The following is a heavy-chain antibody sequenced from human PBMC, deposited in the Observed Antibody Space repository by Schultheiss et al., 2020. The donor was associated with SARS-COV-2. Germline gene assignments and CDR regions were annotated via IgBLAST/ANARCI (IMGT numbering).Heavy chain of an antibody. Sequence: SETLSLTCTVSGGSISSGGYYWSWIRQHPGKGLEWIGYIYYSGSTNYNPSLKSRVTISVDTSKNQFSLKLSSVTAADTAVYYCARVPIVANHFDYWGQGTLVTVSS. J-gene: IGHJ4*02. CDR1: GGSISSGGYY. V-gene: IGHV4-61*08. CDR2: IYYSGST. D-gene: IGHD5-12*01. CDR3: ARVPIVANHFDY.